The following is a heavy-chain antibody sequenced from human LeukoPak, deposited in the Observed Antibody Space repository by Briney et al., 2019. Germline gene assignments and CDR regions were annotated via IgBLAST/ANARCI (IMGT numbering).Heavy chain of an antibody. Sequence: PSETLSLTCAVYGGSFSGYYWSWIRQPPGKGLEWIGEINHSGSTNYNPSLKSRVTIAVDTSKNQFSLKLSSVTAADTAVYYCARVRLDTAMVARDAFDIWGQGTMVTVSS. D-gene: IGHD5-18*01. V-gene: IGHV4-34*01. CDR3: ARVRLDTAMVARDAFDI. CDR1: GGSFSGYY. J-gene: IGHJ3*02. CDR2: INHSGST.